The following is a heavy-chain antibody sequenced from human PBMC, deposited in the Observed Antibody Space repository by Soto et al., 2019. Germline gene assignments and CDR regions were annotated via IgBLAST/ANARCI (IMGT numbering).Heavy chain of an antibody. J-gene: IGHJ6*03. CDR2: INHSGST. D-gene: IGHD3-10*01. V-gene: IGHV4-34*01. CDR1: GGSFSGYY. CDR3: ARAYPTPLRRPYYMDV. Sequence: SETLSLTCAVYGGSFSGYYWSWIRQPPGKGLEWIGEINHSGSTNYNPSLKSRVTISVDTSKNQFSLKLSSVTAADTAVYYCARAYPTPLRRPYYMDVWGKGTTVTVSS.